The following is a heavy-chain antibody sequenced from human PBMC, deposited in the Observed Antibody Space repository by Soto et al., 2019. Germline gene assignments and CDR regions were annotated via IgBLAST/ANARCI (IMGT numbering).Heavy chain of an antibody. CDR2: MNPNSGNT. CDR3: ATDQGGWSDAFDI. J-gene: IGHJ3*02. V-gene: IGHV1-8*01. D-gene: IGHD2-8*01. CDR1: GYTFTSYD. Sequence: ASVKVSCKAPGYTFTSYDINWVRQATGQGLEWMGWMNPNSGNTGYAQKFQGRVTMTEDTSIGTAYMELSSLRSEDTAVYYCATDQGGWSDAFDIWGQGTMVTVSS.